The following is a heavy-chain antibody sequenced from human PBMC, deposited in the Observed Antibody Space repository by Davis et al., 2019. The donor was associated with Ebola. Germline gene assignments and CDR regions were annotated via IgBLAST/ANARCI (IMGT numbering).Heavy chain of an antibody. Sequence: SETLSLTCTVSGGSISSGGYYWSWIRQHPGKGLEWIGYIYYSGTTYYNPSLKSRVTISVDTSKNQCPLKLSSVTAADTAVYYCARGALGYDFWSGYHHAASGHVDVWGQGTTVTVSS. CDR2: IYYSGTT. CDR1: GGSISSGGYY. J-gene: IGHJ6*02. CDR3: ARGALGYDFWSGYHHAASGHVDV. D-gene: IGHD3-3*01. V-gene: IGHV4-31*03.